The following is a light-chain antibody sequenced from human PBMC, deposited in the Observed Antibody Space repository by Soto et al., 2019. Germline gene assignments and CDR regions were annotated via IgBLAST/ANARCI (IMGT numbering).Light chain of an antibody. J-gene: IGLJ2*01. CDR2: EVS. CDR3: SSYTSSTTLL. Sequence: QSVLTQPASVSGSPGQSITISCTGTSSDVGGYNYVTWYQHHPGQAPKVMIYEVSNRPSGVSNRFSGSKSGNTASLTISGLQAEDEADYYCSSYTSSTTLLFGGGTKLTVL. CDR1: SSDVGGYNY. V-gene: IGLV2-14*01.